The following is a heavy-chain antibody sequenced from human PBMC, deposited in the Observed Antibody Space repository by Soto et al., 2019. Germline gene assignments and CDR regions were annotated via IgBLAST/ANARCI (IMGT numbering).Heavy chain of an antibody. CDR2: INPDGNVG. Sequence: GGSLRLSCVGSGFTVSTYLMNWGRQAPGKGLEWVANINPDGNVGTYVDSVRGRFTTSRDNAKNSLYLQMNSLRADDTAVYFCAGWGGHDYNYWGQGIMVTVSS. D-gene: IGHD4-4*01. CDR1: GFTVSTYL. J-gene: IGHJ4*02. CDR3: AGWGGHDYNY. V-gene: IGHV3-7*03.